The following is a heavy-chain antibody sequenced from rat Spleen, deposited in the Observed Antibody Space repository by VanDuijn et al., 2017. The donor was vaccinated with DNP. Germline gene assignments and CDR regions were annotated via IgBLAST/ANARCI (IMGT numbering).Heavy chain of an antibody. CDR2: LGYAATNT. CDR3: ARHAYPGHSYFDY. Sequence: EVQLVESGGGLVQPGRSLKLSCEASGFTFSDYNMAWVRRAPKKGLEGVATLGYAATNTSYRDPVKGRFTISRDHARNTLFLQVDSLKSEDTATYYCARHAYPGHSYFDYWGQGVMVTVSS. CDR1: GFTFSDYN. D-gene: IGHD1-4*01. V-gene: IGHV5-7*01. J-gene: IGHJ2*01.